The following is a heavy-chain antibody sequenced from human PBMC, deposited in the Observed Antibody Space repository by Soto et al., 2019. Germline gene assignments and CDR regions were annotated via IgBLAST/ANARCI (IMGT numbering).Heavy chain of an antibody. D-gene: IGHD4-17*01. CDR1: GFSFSGYG. J-gene: IGHJ4*02. V-gene: IGHV3-48*03. Sequence: VGSLRLSGAASGFSFSGYGMNWVRQAPGKGLEWISYISSSGSLIYYADSLKGRFTISRDNAKNSLYLQMNSLRAEDTAVYYCATTVTTVDYWGQGTLVTVSS. CDR3: ATTVTTVDY. CDR2: ISSSGSLI.